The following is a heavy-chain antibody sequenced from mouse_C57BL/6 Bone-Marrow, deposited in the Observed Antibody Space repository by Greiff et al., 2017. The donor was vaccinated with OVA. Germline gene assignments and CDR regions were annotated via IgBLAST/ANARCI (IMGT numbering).Heavy chain of an antibody. V-gene: IGHV5-16*01. CDR1: GFTFSDYY. Sequence: EVQRVESEGGLVQPGSSMKLSCTASGFTFSDYYMAWVRQVPEKGLEWVANINYDGSSTYYLDSLKSRFIISRDNAKNILYLQMSSLKSEDTATYYCAREDYGGPHWYFDVWGTGTTVTVSS. J-gene: IGHJ1*03. D-gene: IGHD1-1*01. CDR2: INYDGSST. CDR3: AREDYGGPHWYFDV.